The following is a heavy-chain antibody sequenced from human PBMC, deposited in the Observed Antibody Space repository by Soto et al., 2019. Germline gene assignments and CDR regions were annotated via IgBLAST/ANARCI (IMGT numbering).Heavy chain of an antibody. CDR2: ISAYNGNT. Sequence: ASVKVSCKASGYTFTSYGNSWVRQAPGQGLEWMGWISAYNGNTNYAQKLKGRVTMTTDTSTSTAYMELRSLISDDTAVYYCARTPDSSSWYYYYYYGMDVWGQGTTVTVSS. V-gene: IGHV1-18*01. CDR1: GYTFTSYG. CDR3: ARTPDSSSWYYYYYYGMDV. D-gene: IGHD6-13*01. J-gene: IGHJ6*02.